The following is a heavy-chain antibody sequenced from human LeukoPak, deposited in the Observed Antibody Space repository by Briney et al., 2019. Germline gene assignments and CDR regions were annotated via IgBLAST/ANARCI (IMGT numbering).Heavy chain of an antibody. Sequence: SETPSLTCTVSGGSISSSSYCWGWIRQPPGKGLEWIGSVCYSGSTYYNPSLKSRVTISVDTSKNQFSLKLSSVTAADTAVYYCARQYSGDSRSPFFDYWGQGTLVTVSS. D-gene: IGHD5-18*01. CDR1: GGSISSSSYC. J-gene: IGHJ4*02. V-gene: IGHV4-39*01. CDR2: VCYSGST. CDR3: ARQYSGDSRSPFFDY.